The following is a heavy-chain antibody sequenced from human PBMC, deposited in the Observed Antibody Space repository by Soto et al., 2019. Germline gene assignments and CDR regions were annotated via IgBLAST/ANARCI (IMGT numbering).Heavy chain of an antibody. Sequence: PVGSLRLSCAASGFTFSDFGMNWVRQAPGKGLEWVALISYDGTKKYYGDSAKGRFTISRDNSMKTLYLQMNGLRVEDRGVYYCASGESGSQFYYGMDVWGQGTTVTVSS. D-gene: IGHD1-26*01. CDR3: ASGESGSQFYYGMDV. J-gene: IGHJ6*02. V-gene: IGHV3-33*05. CDR1: GFTFSDFG. CDR2: ISYDGTKK.